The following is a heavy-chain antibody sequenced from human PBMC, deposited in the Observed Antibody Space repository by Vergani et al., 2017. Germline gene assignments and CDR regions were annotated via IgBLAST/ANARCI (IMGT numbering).Heavy chain of an antibody. D-gene: IGHD4-23*01. J-gene: IGHJ6*02. V-gene: IGHV4-61*01. Sequence: QVRLQESGPGLVKPSETLALTCTVSGGSVSSGSYYWSWIRPPPGKGLDWIGYLYYCGSTNYNPPLTSRVTISVDTSKNQFSLKLSSVTAADTDVYYCARVGSTTTVXTPGGNYYYDGMDGWGQGTTVTVSS. CDR2: LYYCGST. CDR3: ARVGSTTTVXTPGGNYYYDGMDG. CDR1: GGSVSSGSYY.